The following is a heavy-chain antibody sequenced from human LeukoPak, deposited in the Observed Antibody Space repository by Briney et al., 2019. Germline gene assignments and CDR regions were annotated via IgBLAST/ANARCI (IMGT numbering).Heavy chain of an antibody. CDR2: IRYDGTNK. Sequence: PGGSLRLSCAASGFTFSTYGIHWVRQAPGKGVEWVAFIRYDGTNKYYANSVKGRFTISRDNSKNMLYLQMNSLRAEDTAVYHCAKDRDYGDYPSAYYYYMDVWGKGTTVTVSS. CDR1: GFTFSTYG. CDR3: AKDRDYGDYPSAYYYYMDV. D-gene: IGHD4-17*01. V-gene: IGHV3-30*02. J-gene: IGHJ6*03.